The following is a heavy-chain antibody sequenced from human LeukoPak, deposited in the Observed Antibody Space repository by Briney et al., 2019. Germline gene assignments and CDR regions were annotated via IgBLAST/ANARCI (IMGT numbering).Heavy chain of an antibody. Sequence: PGGSLRLSCAASGFTFNNNDMTWVRQAPGKRLEWVSTIDDGGFSPYYADSVKVRFTVSRDNSKNTLVLQRNSLRAEDTAVYYCSKGGHGYHSPGYYYVEIDYWGQGTLVTVFS. J-gene: IGHJ4*02. CDR2: IDDGGFSP. CDR1: GFTFNNND. CDR3: SKGGHGYHSPGYYYVEIDY. V-gene: IGHV3-23*01. D-gene: IGHD3-22*01.